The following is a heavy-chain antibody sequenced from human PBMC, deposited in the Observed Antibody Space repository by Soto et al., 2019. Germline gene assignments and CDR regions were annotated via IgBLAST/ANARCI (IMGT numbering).Heavy chain of an antibody. CDR3: FMISSAGKYHYGISF. J-gene: IGHJ6*02. CDR2: FFIGGNT. Sequence: LSETWSVSWTGSGGTISSSAHYVGWMRPPPRKGLVWIASFFIGGNTYYNPSLKSRVTISVVTSKNQFSLILSSVTAADIAMYYCFMISSAGKYHYGISFRGRRTTVTVSS. D-gene: IGHD6-13*01. V-gene: IGHV4-39*01. CDR1: GGTISSSAHY.